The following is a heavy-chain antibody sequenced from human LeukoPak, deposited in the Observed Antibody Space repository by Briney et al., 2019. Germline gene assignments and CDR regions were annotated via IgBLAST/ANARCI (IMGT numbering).Heavy chain of an antibody. Sequence: SQTLSLTCAISGDSVSSNSAVWNWIRQSPSRGLEWLGRTYYRSKWYNNYAVSVKSRITINPGTSKNQFSLQLNSVTPEDTAEYYCARTPATGSIDSWGQGTLVTVSS. J-gene: IGHJ4*02. CDR1: GDSVSSNSAV. D-gene: IGHD1-1*01. CDR3: ARTPATGSIDS. V-gene: IGHV6-1*01. CDR2: TYYRSKWYN.